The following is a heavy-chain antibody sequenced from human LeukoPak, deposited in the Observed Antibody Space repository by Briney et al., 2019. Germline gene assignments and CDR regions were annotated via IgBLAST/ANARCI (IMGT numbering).Heavy chain of an antibody. Sequence: GGSLRLSCAASGFTFSSYAMSWDRQAPGKGLEWVSAISGSGGSTYYADSVKGRFTISRDNSKNTLYLQMNSLRAEDTAVYYCAKGGPWYSSSAPFDYWGQGTLVTVSS. V-gene: IGHV3-23*01. CDR3: AKGGPWYSSSAPFDY. CDR2: ISGSGGST. CDR1: GFTFSSYA. D-gene: IGHD6-6*01. J-gene: IGHJ4*02.